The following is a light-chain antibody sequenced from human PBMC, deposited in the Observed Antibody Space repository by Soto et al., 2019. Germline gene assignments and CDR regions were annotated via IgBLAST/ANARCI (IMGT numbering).Light chain of an antibody. J-gene: IGKJ5*01. CDR2: DAS. V-gene: IGKV3-11*01. CDR3: QQRGNWPIT. Sequence: EIVLTQSPATLSLSPGERATLSCRASQSVSSYLAWYQQKPSQAPRLLIYDASNRATGIPARFSGSGSWTDFTLTISSLEPEDSAVYYCQQRGNWPITFGQGTRLEIK. CDR1: QSVSSY.